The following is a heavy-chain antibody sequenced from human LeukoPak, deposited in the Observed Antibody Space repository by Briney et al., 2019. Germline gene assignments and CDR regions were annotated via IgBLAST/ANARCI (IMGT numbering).Heavy chain of an antibody. Sequence: TSETLSLTCTVSGYSISSGYYWGWIRQPPGKGLEWIGSIYHSGSTYYNPSLKSRVTIPVDTSKNQFSLKLSSVTAADTAVYYCATRGYSYGYTRSDIDYWGQGTLVTVSS. V-gene: IGHV4-38-2*02. CDR1: GYSISSGYY. D-gene: IGHD5-18*01. CDR3: ATRGYSYGYTRSDIDY. J-gene: IGHJ4*02. CDR2: IYHSGST.